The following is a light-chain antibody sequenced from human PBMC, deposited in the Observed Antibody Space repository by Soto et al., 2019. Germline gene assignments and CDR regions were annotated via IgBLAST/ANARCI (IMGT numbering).Light chain of an antibody. CDR1: QDISSW. V-gene: IGKV1-12*01. Sequence: DRQMTHSPSSVSASVGYRVTITCRASQDISSWLAWYQQKPGKAPKLLIYAASSLHSGVPPRFSGSESGTDFTLTISSLQPEDSASYYCQQANSFPLTIGGGTKVEIK. J-gene: IGKJ4*01. CDR2: AAS. CDR3: QQANSFPLT.